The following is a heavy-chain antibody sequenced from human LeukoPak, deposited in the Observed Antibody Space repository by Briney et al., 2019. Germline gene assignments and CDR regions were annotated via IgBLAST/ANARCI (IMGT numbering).Heavy chain of an antibody. CDR2: IRSKAYGGTT. Sequence: GGSLRLSGAASGLTFSSYSMNWVRQAPGKGREWVGFIRSKAYGGTTEYAASVKGRFTISRDDSKSIAYLQMNSLKTEDTAVYYCTRDSVDFWSGYYPYYFDYWGQGTLVTVSS. CDR1: GLTFSSYS. CDR3: TRDSVDFWSGYYPYYFDY. V-gene: IGHV3-49*04. D-gene: IGHD3-3*01. J-gene: IGHJ4*02.